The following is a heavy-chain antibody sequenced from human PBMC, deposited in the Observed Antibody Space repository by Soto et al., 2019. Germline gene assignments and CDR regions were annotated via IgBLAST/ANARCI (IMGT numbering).Heavy chain of an antibody. Sequence: PGGSLRLSCATSGFVVNRNYMHWVRQAPGKGLEWVSVMYSDGKTYYGESVKGGFASSRDNSKNTVFLHMKSLRAEDTAVYYCARSPYCGTEWNSGYLDFWGQGSLVTVSS. D-gene: IGHD2-21*01. V-gene: IGHV3-53*01. J-gene: IGHJ4*02. CDR1: GFVVNRNY. CDR2: MYSDGKT. CDR3: ARSPYCGTEWNSGYLDF.